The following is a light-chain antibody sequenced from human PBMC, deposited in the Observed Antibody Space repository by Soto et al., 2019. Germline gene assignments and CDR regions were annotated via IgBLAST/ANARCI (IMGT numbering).Light chain of an antibody. CDR1: QSVSSN. CDR2: GAT. CDR3: QQRHMWPIT. Sequence: EIVMTQSPSTVSVSPEDRVTLSCRASQSVSSNLAWYQQKPGQPPRLFIYGATSRATGIPPRFSGSGSGTDFTLTISSLEPEDSAVYYCQQRHMWPITFGQGTRLEIK. J-gene: IGKJ5*01. V-gene: IGKV3-11*01.